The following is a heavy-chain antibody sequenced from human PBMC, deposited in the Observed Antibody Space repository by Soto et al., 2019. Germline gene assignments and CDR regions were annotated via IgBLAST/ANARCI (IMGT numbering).Heavy chain of an antibody. CDR3: AKPQYSSSWYAFDI. Sequence: LSLTCAASGFTFSSYAMSWVRQAPGKGLEWVSAISGSGGSTYYADSVKGRFTISRDNSKNTLYLQMNSLRAEDTAVYYCAKPQYSSSWYAFDIWGQGTMVTVSS. CDR1: GFTFSSYA. J-gene: IGHJ3*02. D-gene: IGHD6-13*01. V-gene: IGHV3-23*01. CDR2: ISGSGGST.